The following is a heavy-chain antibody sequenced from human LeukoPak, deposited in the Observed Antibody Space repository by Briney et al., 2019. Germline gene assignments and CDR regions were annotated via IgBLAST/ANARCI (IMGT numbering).Heavy chain of an antibody. J-gene: IGHJ4*02. Sequence: PGRSLRPSCTASGVPLSHYAMHWVRQAPGRGLEWVAVISFDGTNKYYGDSVEGRFSVSRDNSKNTLYLQMNSLRPDDTAMYYCATDYGDYEPIDYWGQGTLVTVSS. CDR3: ATDYGDYEPIDY. CDR1: GVPLSHYA. D-gene: IGHD4-17*01. V-gene: IGHV3-30*04. CDR2: ISFDGTNK.